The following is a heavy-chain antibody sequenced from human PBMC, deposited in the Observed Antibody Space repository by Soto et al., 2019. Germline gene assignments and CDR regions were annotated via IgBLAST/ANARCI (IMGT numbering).Heavy chain of an antibody. CDR2: ISYDGILK. CDR1: GFTFSDFG. Sequence: GGSLRLSCAASGFTFSDFGMHWVRQAPGKGLEWVAIISYDGILKYYADSVKGRFTISRDTSKGAVYLQMNSLTPEDTAVYYCAKDFKVSGGHYGSLNYYCGMDVWGQGNTVTGSS. D-gene: IGHD3-10*01. CDR3: AKDFKVSGGHYGSLNYYCGMDV. V-gene: IGHV3-30*18. J-gene: IGHJ6*02.